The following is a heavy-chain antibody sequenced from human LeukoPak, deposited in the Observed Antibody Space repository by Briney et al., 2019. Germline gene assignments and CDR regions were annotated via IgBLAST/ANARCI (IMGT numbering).Heavy chain of an antibody. D-gene: IGHD3-10*01. CDR1: GFTFSSYS. CDR2: ISSSSSYI. Sequence: PGGSLRLSCAASGFTFSSYSMNWVRQAPGKGLEWVSSISSSSSYIYYADSVKGRFTISRDNAKNSLYPQMNSLRAEDTAVYYCARDFVWAAYGSGSPFDYWGQGTLVTVSS. V-gene: IGHV3-21*01. CDR3: ARDFVWAAYGSGSPFDY. J-gene: IGHJ4*02.